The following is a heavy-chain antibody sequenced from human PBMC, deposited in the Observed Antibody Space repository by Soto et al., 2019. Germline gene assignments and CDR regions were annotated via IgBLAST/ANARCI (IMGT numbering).Heavy chain of an antibody. CDR3: ATVHNTSRSFDY. V-gene: IGHV3-23*01. J-gene: IGHJ4*02. CDR2: TGATGRTT. D-gene: IGHD1-20*01. CDR1: GFTFNIYA. Sequence: PGGSLRLSCAASGFTFNIYAMTWVHQAPGKGLEWVSTTGATGRTTYYSDSVKGRFTVSRDNSKNTLDLQMSNLRAEDTAVYYCATVHNTSRSFDYWGQGTLVTVSS.